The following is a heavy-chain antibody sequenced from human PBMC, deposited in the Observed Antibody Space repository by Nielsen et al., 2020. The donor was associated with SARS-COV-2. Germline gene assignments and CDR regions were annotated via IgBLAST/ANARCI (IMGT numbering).Heavy chain of an antibody. D-gene: IGHD6-19*01. CDR1: GFIVSSNS. J-gene: IGHJ4*01. CDR3: AAKYGGEWLAVFDY. V-gene: IGHV3-74*01. CDR2: INSDGTDT. Sequence: GESLKISCAASGFIVSSNSMSWVRQGPGKGLGPGKGLEWVSRINSDGTDTGYADSVKGRFTISRDNSKNTLYLQMNSLEIEDTAVYYCAAKYGGEWLAVFDYWGQGTQVTVSS.